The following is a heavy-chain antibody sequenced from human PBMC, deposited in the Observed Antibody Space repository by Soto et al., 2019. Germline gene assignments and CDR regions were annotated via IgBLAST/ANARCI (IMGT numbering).Heavy chain of an antibody. V-gene: IGHV4-39*01. J-gene: IGHJ3*02. CDR2: IYYSGST. CDR3: ARQNAFDI. Sequence: SETLSLTCTVSGGSISSSSYYWGWIRQPPGKGLEWIGSIYYSGSTYYNPSLKSRVTISVDTSKNQFSLKLSSVTAADTAVYYCARQNAFDIWGQGTMVTVSS. CDR1: GGSISSSSYY.